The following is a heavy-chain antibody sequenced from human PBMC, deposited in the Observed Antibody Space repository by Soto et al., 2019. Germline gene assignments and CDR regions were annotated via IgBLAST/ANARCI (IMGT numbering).Heavy chain of an antibody. CDR1: GFTFSSYG. Sequence: QVQLVESGGGVVQPGRSLRLSCAASGFTFSSYGIHWVRQAPGKGLEWVAVISYDGSNKHYADSVKGRFTISRDNSKNTLYLQMNSLRAEDTAEYYCAKDRGWSSYSHYYGMDGWGQGTTVTVSS. CDR3: AKDRGWSSYSHYYGMDG. J-gene: IGHJ6*02. D-gene: IGHD6-19*01. V-gene: IGHV3-30*18. CDR2: ISYDGSNK.